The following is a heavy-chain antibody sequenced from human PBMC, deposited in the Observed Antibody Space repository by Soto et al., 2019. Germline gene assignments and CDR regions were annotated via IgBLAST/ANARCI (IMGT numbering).Heavy chain of an antibody. J-gene: IGHJ6*02. CDR1: GFTFSSYS. Sequence: GGSLRLSCAASGFTFSSYSMNWVRQAPGKGLEWVSYISSSSSTIYYADSVKGRFTISRDNAKNSLYLQMNSLRDEDTAVYYCARDPFNWGLYYYGMDVWGQGTTVTVSS. CDR2: ISSSSSTI. CDR3: ARDPFNWGLYYYGMDV. D-gene: IGHD7-27*01. V-gene: IGHV3-48*02.